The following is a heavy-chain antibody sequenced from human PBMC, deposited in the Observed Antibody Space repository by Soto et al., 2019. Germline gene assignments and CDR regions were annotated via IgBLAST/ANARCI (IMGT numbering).Heavy chain of an antibody. V-gene: IGHV4-59*01. CDR3: ARHTSMVRICVDVFDI. Sequence: QVQLQESGPGLVKPSETVSLTCTVSGASTSNYDWSWIRQSPGKGLEWIGYSYYTGSTHYNPSLKRRVTISINTSQNQLSLRLGSVSAADTAVYHCARHTSMVRICVDVFDIWGQGTTVTVS. CDR1: GASTSNYD. CDR2: SYYTGST. D-gene: IGHD3-10*01. J-gene: IGHJ3*02.